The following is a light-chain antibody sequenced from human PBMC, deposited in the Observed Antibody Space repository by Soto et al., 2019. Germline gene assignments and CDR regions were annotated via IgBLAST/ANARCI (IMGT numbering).Light chain of an antibody. CDR2: GAS. CDR1: QSVSTSY. Sequence: EIVLTQSPGTLSLSPGERATLSCRASQSVSTSYLAWYQQKPGQAPRLLIYGASSRATGIPDRFSGSGSGAYCPLHSSRLEPADFAVYYCLQSGSVPLTFGGGTKVESK. CDR3: LQSGSVPLT. J-gene: IGKJ4*01. V-gene: IGKV3-20*01.